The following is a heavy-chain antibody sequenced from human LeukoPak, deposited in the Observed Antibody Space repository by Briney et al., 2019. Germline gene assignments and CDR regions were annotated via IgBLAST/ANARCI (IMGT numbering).Heavy chain of an antibody. J-gene: IGHJ4*02. D-gene: IGHD3-22*01. Sequence: PGGSLRLSCAASGFTFSDYYMSWIRQAPGKGLEWGSYISSSGSTIYYADSVKGRFTISRDNAKNSLYLQMNSLRAEDTAVYYCARESGYYDTSGYSTTFDYWGQGTLVTVSS. V-gene: IGHV3-11*01. CDR1: GFTFSDYY. CDR3: ARESGYYDTSGYSTTFDY. CDR2: ISSSGSTI.